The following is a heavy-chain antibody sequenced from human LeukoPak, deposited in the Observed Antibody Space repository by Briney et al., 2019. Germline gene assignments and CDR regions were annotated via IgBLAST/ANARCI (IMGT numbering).Heavy chain of an antibody. J-gene: IGHJ4*02. V-gene: IGHV3-30-3*01. CDR2: ISYDGSNK. CDR3: ARFPSIAAYDY. Sequence: PGRSLRLSCAAPGFTFNSYSMHWVRQAPGKGLEWVAVISYDGSNKYYADSVKGRFTISRDNSKNTLYLQMNSLRAEDTAVYYCARFPSIAAYDYWGQGTLVTVSS. D-gene: IGHD6-13*01. CDR1: GFTFNSYS.